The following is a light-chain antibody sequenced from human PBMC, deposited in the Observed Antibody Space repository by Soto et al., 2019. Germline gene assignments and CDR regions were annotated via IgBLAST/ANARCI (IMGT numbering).Light chain of an antibody. V-gene: IGKV3-20*01. J-gene: IGKJ1*01. CDR3: HQFGSSPPRT. Sequence: EIVLTQSPGTLSLSPGERATLSCRASQSVSSTSLAWYQHKSGQPPRLLIYAASRRATGIPDRFSGSGAGTDFTLTISRREPEDFAVYYCHQFGSSPPRTVGQGTKVEIK. CDR2: AAS. CDR1: QSVSSTS.